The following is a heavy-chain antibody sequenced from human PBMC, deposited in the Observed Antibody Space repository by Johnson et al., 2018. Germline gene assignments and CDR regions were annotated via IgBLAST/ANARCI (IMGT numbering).Heavy chain of an antibody. V-gene: IGHV3-15*01. CDR1: GFTFSNAW. Sequence: VQLVQSGGGLVKSGGSLRLSCAASGFTFSNAWMSWVRQAPGKGLEWVGRIKSKIDGGTTDYAVPVKGRFTLSRDDSKTTLYLQVNSLKTEDTAVYSCEKLGGYYYDYMDVWGKGTTVTVSS. CDR2: IKSKIDGGTT. CDR3: EKLGGYYYDYMDV. J-gene: IGHJ6*03. D-gene: IGHD4-23*01.